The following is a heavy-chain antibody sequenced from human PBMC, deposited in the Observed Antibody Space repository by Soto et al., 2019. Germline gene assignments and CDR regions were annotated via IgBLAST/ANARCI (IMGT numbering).Heavy chain of an antibody. CDR2: IYGGGDI. J-gene: IGHJ4*02. Sequence: EVQLVESGGGLLQPGGSRRLSCAASGLTVSSNYMSWVRQAPGKGLEWVSVIYGGGDIYYADSVKGRFTISRDSSKNTLYLQMNSLRVEDTAVYYCAREVGGSASTGVFDYWGQGTLVTVSS. D-gene: IGHD2-15*01. CDR1: GLTVSSNY. CDR3: AREVGGSASTGVFDY. V-gene: IGHV3-53*01.